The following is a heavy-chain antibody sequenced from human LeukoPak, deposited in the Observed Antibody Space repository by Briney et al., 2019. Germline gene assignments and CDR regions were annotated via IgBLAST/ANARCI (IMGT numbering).Heavy chain of an antibody. J-gene: IGHJ4*02. V-gene: IGHV3-53*05. Sequence: GGSLRLSCAASGFTVSSNYMSWVRQAPGKGLEWVSVIYSGDNTYYADSAKGRFTISRDSSKNTLYPQMNSLRAEDTAVYYCARDPPSCSGGSCYSLFYFDYWGQGTLVTVSS. CDR1: GFTVSSNY. D-gene: IGHD2-15*01. CDR3: ARDPPSCSGGSCYSLFYFDY. CDR2: IYSGDNT.